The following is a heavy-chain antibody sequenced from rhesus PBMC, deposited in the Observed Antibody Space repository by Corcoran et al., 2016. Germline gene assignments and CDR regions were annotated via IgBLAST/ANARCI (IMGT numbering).Heavy chain of an antibody. J-gene: IGHJ4*01. CDR2: IYGSGSST. CDR3: AREHGNYFDY. Sequence: QLQLQESGPGLVKPSETLSVTCAVSGGSISSSYWSWLRQAPGKGLEWIGYIYGSGSSTNYNPSLKSRVTLSVDTSKNQLSLKLSSVTTADTAVYYCAREHGNYFDYWGQGVLVTVSS. D-gene: IGHD4-29*01. CDR1: GGSISSSY. V-gene: IGHV4-169*02.